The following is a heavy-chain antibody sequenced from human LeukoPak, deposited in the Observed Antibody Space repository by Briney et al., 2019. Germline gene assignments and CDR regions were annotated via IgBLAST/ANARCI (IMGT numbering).Heavy chain of an antibody. CDR1: GGTFSSYA. V-gene: IGHV1-69*13. J-gene: IGHJ6*02. D-gene: IGHD5-18*01. Sequence: SVKVSCEASGGTFSSYAISWVRQAPGQGLEWMGGIIPIFGTANYAQKFQGRVTITADESTSTAYMELSSLRSEDTAVYYCARQTAMAPIYYYYYGMDVWGQGTTVTVSS. CDR2: IIPIFGTA. CDR3: ARQTAMAPIYYYYYGMDV.